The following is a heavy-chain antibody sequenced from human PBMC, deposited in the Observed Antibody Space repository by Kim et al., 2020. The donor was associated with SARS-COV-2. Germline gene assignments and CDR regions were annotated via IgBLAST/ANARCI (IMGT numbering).Heavy chain of an antibody. CDR1: GGSINSGDYY. J-gene: IGHJ6*02. CDR2: IYYSGSA. Sequence: SETLSLTCTVSGGSINSGDYYWSWIRQHPGKGLEWIAYIYYSGSAYYNPSLKIRATIFVDTSKTQFSLRLSSVTAADTAVYYCARGLVGSYRVGLDVWGQGTTVTVSS. V-gene: IGHV4-31*03. CDR3: ARGLVGSYRVGLDV. D-gene: IGHD3-3*01.